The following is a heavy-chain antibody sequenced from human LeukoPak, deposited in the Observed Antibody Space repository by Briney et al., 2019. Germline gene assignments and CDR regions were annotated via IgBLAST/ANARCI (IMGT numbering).Heavy chain of an antibody. J-gene: IGHJ5*02. D-gene: IGHD1-26*01. CDR1: GFTFRNYA. CDR3: AKDWLRWELDNWFDP. V-gene: IGHV3-30*18. CDR2: ISYDGNDK. Sequence: GGSLRLSCAASGFTFRNYAMHWVRQAPGKGLEWVAFISYDGNDKYYADSVKGRFTISRDNSKNTLYLQMNSLRAEDTAVYYCAKDWLRWELDNWFDPWGQGTLVTVSS.